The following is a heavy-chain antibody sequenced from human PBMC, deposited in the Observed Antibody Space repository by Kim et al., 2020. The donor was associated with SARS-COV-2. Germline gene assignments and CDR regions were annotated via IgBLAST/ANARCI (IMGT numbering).Heavy chain of an antibody. CDR2: K. D-gene: IGHD1-26*01. J-gene: IGHJ6*02. CDR3: AREIVSYYGMDV. V-gene: IGHV3-30*01. Sequence: KYYADSVKCRFTISRDNSKNTLYLQMNSLGAEDTAVYYCAREIVSYYGMDVWGQGTTVTVSS.